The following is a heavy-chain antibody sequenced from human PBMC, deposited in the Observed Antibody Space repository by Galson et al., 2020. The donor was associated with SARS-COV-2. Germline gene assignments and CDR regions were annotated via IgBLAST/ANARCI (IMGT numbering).Heavy chain of an antibody. J-gene: IGHJ5*02. CDR1: GGSISSSSYY. D-gene: IGHD2-2*01. Sequence: SETLSLTCTVSGGSISSSSYYWGWIRQPPGKGLEWIGSIYYSGSTYYNPSLKSRVTISVDTSKNQFSLKLSSVTAADTAVYYCARHWPRVCSSTSCYWRFDPWGQGTLVTVSS. V-gene: IGHV4-39*01. CDR3: ARHWPRVCSSTSCYWRFDP. CDR2: IYYSGST.